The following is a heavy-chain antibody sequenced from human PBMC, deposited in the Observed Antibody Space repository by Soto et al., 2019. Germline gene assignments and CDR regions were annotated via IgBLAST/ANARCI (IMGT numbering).Heavy chain of an antibody. V-gene: IGHV3-74*01. CDR1: GFTFSSYW. CDR2: INSDGSST. Sequence: EVQLVESGGGLVQPGGSLRLSCAASGFTFSSYWMHWVRQAPGTGLVWVSRINSDGSSTSYADSVKGRFTISRDNANNTLYLQMNSLRAEDTAVYYCVRTSLVVAAATREDYWGQGTLVTVSS. J-gene: IGHJ4*02. D-gene: IGHD2-15*01. CDR3: VRTSLVVAAATREDY.